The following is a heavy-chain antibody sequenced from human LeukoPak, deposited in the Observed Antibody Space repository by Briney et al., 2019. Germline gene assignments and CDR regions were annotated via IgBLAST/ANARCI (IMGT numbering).Heavy chain of an antibody. D-gene: IGHD5-12*01. V-gene: IGHV3-15*01. Sequence: PGGSLRLSCAASGFTFSNAWMSWVRQAPGKGLEWVGRIKSKTDGGTTDYAAPVKGRFTISRDDSKNTLYLQMNSLKTEDTAVYYCTTEGAYSGYDLSDYWGQGTLVTVSS. CDR1: GFTFSNAW. J-gene: IGHJ4*02. CDR2: IKSKTDGGTT. CDR3: TTEGAYSGYDLSDY.